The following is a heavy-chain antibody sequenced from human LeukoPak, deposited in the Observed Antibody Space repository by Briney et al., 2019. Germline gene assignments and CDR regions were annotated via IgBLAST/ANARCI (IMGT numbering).Heavy chain of an antibody. CDR3: AREGVYSYGDYYYGMDV. D-gene: IGHD5-18*01. CDR1: GFTFSSYE. Sequence: GGSLRLSCAASGFTFSSYEMNWVRQAPGKGLKWVSYISSSGSTIYYADSVKGRFTISRDNAKNSLYLQMNSLRAEDTAVYYCAREGVYSYGDYYYGMDVWGQGTTVTVSS. J-gene: IGHJ6*02. CDR2: ISSSGSTI. V-gene: IGHV3-48*03.